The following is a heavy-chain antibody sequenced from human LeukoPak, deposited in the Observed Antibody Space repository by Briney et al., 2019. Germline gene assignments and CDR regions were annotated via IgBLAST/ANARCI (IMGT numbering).Heavy chain of an antibody. CDR2: IYTSGGT. V-gene: IGHV4-61*02. CDR3: ASSTWGYDILTGYSSYFDY. J-gene: IGHJ4*02. D-gene: IGHD3-9*01. Sequence: SQTLSLTCTVSGGSISSGSHYWSWIRQPAGKGLEWIGRIYTSGGTNYNPSLKSQVTISVDMSKNQFSLKLSSVTAADTAVYFCASSTWGYDILTGYSSYFDYWGQGTLVTVSS. CDR1: GGSISSGSHY.